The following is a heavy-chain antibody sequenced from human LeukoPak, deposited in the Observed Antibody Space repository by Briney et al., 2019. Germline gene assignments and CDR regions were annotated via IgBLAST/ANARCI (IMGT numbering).Heavy chain of an antibody. J-gene: IGHJ6*02. Sequence: SETLSLTCTVSGDSVSSGSYSWSWIRQPPGKGLEWIGYIFYRGSTSYNPSLKSRLTISADSSKNQFSLRLSSVTAADTAVYYCARARNYYYYSDVWGQGTTVTVSS. V-gene: IGHV4-61*01. CDR2: IFYRGST. D-gene: IGHD1-14*01. CDR3: ARARNYYYYSDV. CDR1: GDSVSSGSYS.